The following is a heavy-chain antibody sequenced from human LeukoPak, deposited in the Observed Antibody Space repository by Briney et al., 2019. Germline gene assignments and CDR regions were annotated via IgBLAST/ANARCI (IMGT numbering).Heavy chain of an antibody. V-gene: IGHV4-34*01. D-gene: IGHD3-10*01. Sequence: SETLSLTCAVYGGSFSGYYWSWIRQPPGKGLEWIGEINHSGSTNYNPSLKSRVTISVDTSKNQFSLKLSSVTAADTAVYYCARRRMDYYGSGSRSWFDPWGQGTLVTVSS. J-gene: IGHJ5*02. CDR2: INHSGST. CDR3: ARRRMDYYGSGSRSWFDP. CDR1: GGSFSGYY.